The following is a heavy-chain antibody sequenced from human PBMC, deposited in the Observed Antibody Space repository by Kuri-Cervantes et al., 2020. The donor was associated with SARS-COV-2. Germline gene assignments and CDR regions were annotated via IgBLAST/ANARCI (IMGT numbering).Heavy chain of an antibody. D-gene: IGHD2-8*01. V-gene: IGHV4-59*01. CDR1: GGSFSGYY. J-gene: IGHJ6*02. CDR3: AKEGGVLVYYYYGMDV. CDR2: IYYSGST. Sequence: SETLSLTCAVYGGSFSGYYWSWIRQPPGKGLEWIGYIYYSGSTNYNPSLKSRVTISVDTSKSQFSLKLSSVTAADTAVYYCAKEGGVLVYYYYGMDVWGQGTTVTVSS.